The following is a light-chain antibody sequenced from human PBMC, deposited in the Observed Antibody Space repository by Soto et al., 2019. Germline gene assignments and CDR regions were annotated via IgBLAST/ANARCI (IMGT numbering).Light chain of an antibody. V-gene: IGKV1-39*01. Sequence: DLQMTQSPSSLSASVGDRVIITCRASQSVNNYLSWYQHRPGEAPKLLIYAASSLQSGVPSRFSGSGSGTDFTLTISSLQPEDFATYSCQQNYNAPPTFGQGTKVEVK. CDR2: AAS. CDR3: QQNYNAPPT. J-gene: IGKJ1*01. CDR1: QSVNNY.